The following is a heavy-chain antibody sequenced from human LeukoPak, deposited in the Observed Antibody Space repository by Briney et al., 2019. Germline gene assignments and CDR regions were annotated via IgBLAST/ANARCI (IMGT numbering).Heavy chain of an antibody. Sequence: SETLSLTCAVYVGSFSGYYWSWIRRPPGKGLEWIGEINHSGSTNYNPSLKSRVTISVDTSKNQFSLKLNSVTAADTAVYYCARGYYYDSSVYFDYWGQGTLVPVSS. J-gene: IGHJ4*02. CDR1: VGSFSGYY. CDR2: INHSGST. CDR3: ARGYYYDSSVYFDY. V-gene: IGHV4-34*01. D-gene: IGHD3-22*01.